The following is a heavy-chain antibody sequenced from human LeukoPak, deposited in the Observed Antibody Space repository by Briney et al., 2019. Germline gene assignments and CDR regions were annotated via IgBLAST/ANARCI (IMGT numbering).Heavy chain of an antibody. V-gene: IGHV4-38-2*02. J-gene: IGHJ5*02. CDR3: ARVFVRYYYDSSGYLKINWFDP. CDR2: IYHSGST. D-gene: IGHD3-22*01. Sequence: PSETLSLTCTVSGGSISNYYWGWIRQPPGKGLEWIGSIYHSGSTYYNPSLKSRVTISVDTSKNQFSLKLSSVTAADTAVYYCARVFVRYYYDSSGYLKINWFDPWGQGTLVTVSS. CDR1: GGSISNYY.